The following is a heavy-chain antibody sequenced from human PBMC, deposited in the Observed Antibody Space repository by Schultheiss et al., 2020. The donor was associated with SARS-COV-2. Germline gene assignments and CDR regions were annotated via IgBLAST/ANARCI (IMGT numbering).Heavy chain of an antibody. Sequence: GGSLRLSCAASGFTFSSYAMHWVRQAPGKGLEWVSYISSSSSYTNYADSVKGRFTISRDNSKNTLYLQMNSLRTEDTAVYYCARLDGGTAGAEYFHHWGRGTLVTVSS. D-gene: IGHD2-21*02. J-gene: IGHJ1*01. V-gene: IGHV3-21*05. CDR2: ISSSSSYT. CDR3: ARLDGGTAGAEYFHH. CDR1: GFTFSSYA.